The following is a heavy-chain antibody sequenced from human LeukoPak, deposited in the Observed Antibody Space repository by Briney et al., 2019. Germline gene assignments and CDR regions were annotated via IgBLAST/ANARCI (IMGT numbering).Heavy chain of an antibody. CDR3: ARDSAGDYWLDP. J-gene: IGHJ5*02. V-gene: IGHV4-59*13. CDR1: GGPISGYY. Sequence: SETLSLTCTVSGGPISGYYWNWIRQPPGKGLEWIGSIYYSGRTSFNGSLKTRITMSVDTSKNQFSLKLTSVTTADTAVCFCARDSAGDYWLDPWGQGTPVTVSS. D-gene: IGHD7-27*01. CDR2: IYYSGRT.